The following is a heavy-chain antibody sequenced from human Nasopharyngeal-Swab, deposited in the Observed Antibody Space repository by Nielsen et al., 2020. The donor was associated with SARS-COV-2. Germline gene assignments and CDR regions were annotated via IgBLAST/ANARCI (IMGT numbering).Heavy chain of an antibody. D-gene: IGHD4-23*01. CDR3: ARGSGGNSFRWVLGKTPAYYFDY. J-gene: IGHJ4*02. CDR1: GFTFSSYW. Sequence: GGSLRLSCAASGFTFSSYWMSWVRQAPGKGLDGLANIKQDGSEKYYVDSVKGRFTISRDNAKNSLYLQMNSLRAEDTAVYYCARGSGGNSFRWVLGKTPAYYFDYWGQGTLVTVSS. CDR2: IKQDGSEK. V-gene: IGHV3-7*01.